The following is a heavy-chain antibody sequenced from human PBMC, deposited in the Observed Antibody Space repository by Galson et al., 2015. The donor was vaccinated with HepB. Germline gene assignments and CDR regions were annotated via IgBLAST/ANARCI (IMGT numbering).Heavy chain of an antibody. CDR2: IIPNFGIA. J-gene: IGHJ4*02. D-gene: IGHD5-24*01. CDR1: GDTFRNYA. V-gene: IGHV1-69*13. CDR3: ARGRRDGYSFGFDF. Sequence: SVKVSCKASGDTFRNYAITWVRQAPGQGLEWMGGIIPNFGIANHAQKFQGRLTVTADDSTSTAYMELSSLISDDTAVYYCARGRRDGYSFGFDFWGQGTLVTVSS.